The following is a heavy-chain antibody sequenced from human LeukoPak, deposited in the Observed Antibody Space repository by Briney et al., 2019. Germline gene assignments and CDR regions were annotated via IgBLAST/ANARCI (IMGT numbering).Heavy chain of an antibody. Sequence: GRSLRLSCAASGFTFSSYWMHWVRQAPGKGLVWVSRIDSDGRNTNYADSVKGRFTISRDNTKNTLYLQMNSLRAEDTAVYYCAKAGSYYFDYWGQGTLVTVSS. D-gene: IGHD3-10*01. V-gene: IGHV3-74*01. CDR3: AKAGSYYFDY. J-gene: IGHJ4*02. CDR2: IDSDGRNT. CDR1: GFTFSSYW.